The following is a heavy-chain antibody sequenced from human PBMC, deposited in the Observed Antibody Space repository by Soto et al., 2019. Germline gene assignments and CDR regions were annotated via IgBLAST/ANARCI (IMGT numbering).Heavy chain of an antibody. CDR2: IYSSGST. J-gene: IGHJ4*02. D-gene: IGHD5-18*01. Sequence: LSLTCTVSGGSISSGGYYWSWIRQHPGKGLEWIGYIYSSGSTYYNPSLKSRVTLSVDTSKSQFSLKLSSMTAADTAVYFCARRAGYNYGFDYWGQGTLVTVSS. CDR3: ARRAGYNYGFDY. V-gene: IGHV4-31*03. CDR1: GGSISSGGYY.